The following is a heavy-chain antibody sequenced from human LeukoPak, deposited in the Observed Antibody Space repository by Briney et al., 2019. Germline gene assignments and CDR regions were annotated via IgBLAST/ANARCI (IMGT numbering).Heavy chain of an antibody. V-gene: IGHV4-59*08. CDR1: GGSISSYY. J-gene: IGHJ6*02. D-gene: IGHD4-23*01. Sequence: SETLSLTCTVSGGSISSYYWSWIRQPPGKGLEWIGYIYYSGSTNYNPSLKSRVAISVDTSKNQFSLKLSSVTAADTAVYYCARLSPDYGGNSYGMDVWGQGTTVTVSS. CDR3: ARLSPDYGGNSYGMDV. CDR2: IYYSGST.